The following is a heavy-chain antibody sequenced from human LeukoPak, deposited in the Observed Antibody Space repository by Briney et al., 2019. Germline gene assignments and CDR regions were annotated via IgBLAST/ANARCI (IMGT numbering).Heavy chain of an antibody. Sequence: SETLSLTCTVSGGSISSYYWSWIRQPPGKGLEWIGYIYYSGSTNYNPSLKSRVTISVATSKNQFSLKLSSVTAADTPLYYCARNPRPDDFPGYFDYRGQGTLVTVSS. CDR1: GGSISSYY. J-gene: IGHJ4*02. CDR2: IYYSGST. CDR3: ARNPRPDDFPGYFDY. V-gene: IGHV4-59*01. D-gene: IGHD2-21*02.